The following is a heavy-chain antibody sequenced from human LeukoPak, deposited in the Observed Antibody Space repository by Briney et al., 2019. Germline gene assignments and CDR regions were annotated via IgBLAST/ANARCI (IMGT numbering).Heavy chain of an antibody. CDR1: GYTFTSYD. Sequence: ASVKVSCKASGYTFTSYDINWVRQATGQGLEWMGWMNPNSGNTGYAQKFQGRVTITRNTSISTAYMGLSSLRSEDTAMYYCARQRGLRPYHYFDYWGQGTLVTVSS. J-gene: IGHJ4*02. V-gene: IGHV1-8*03. D-gene: IGHD5-12*01. CDR3: ARQRGLRPYHYFDY. CDR2: MNPNSGNT.